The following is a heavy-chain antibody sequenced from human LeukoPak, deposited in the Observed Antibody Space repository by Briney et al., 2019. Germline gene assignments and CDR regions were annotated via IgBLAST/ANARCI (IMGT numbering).Heavy chain of an antibody. CDR2: VRSDGNTK. D-gene: IGHD2-2*01. J-gene: IGHJ6*03. CDR3: AKGLGYCSSTSCYGGKYYYMDV. V-gene: IGHV3-30*02. CDR1: GFSFSTYG. Sequence: PGGSLRLSCAASGFSFSTYGMHGVRQAPGKGREGVAFVRSDGNTKYYADSVKGRLTISRDNSKNTLYLEMNSLRAEDTAVYYCAKGLGYCSSTSCYGGKYYYMDVWGKGTTVTVSS.